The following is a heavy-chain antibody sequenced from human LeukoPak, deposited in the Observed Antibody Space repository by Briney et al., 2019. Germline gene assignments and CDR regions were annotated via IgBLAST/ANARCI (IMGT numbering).Heavy chain of an antibody. D-gene: IGHD6-13*01. J-gene: IGHJ6*02. CDR2: ISTGGSDI. Sequence: PGGSLRLSCAASTFTLSTYSMSWVRQAPGRGLEWVSSISTGGSDIYYADSVKGRFTISRDNARNSLYLQMNGLRVEDTAVYYCARNAFASSWPNYYYGMDVWGQGTTVTVSS. CDR3: ARNAFASSWPNYYYGMDV. CDR1: TFTLSTYS. V-gene: IGHV3-21*06.